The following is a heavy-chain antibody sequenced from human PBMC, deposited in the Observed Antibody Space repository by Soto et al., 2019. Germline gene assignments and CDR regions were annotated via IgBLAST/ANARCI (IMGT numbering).Heavy chain of an antibody. J-gene: IGHJ4*02. Sequence: PSETLSLTCAVYGGSFSCYYWSWIRQPPGKGLEWIGEINHSGSTNYNPSLKSRVTISVDTSKNQFSLKLSSVTAADTAVYYCARGPRLCFDYWGQGTLVTVSS. V-gene: IGHV4-34*01. CDR1: GGSFSCYY. CDR3: ARGPRLCFDY. CDR2: INHSGST. D-gene: IGHD3-16*01.